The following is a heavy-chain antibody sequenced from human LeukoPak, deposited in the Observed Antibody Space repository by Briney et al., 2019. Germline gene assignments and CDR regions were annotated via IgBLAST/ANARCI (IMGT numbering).Heavy chain of an antibody. CDR2: MKPNSGNT. CDR3: GVDILTGYADY. CDR1: GYTFTNYD. V-gene: IGHV1-8*01. D-gene: IGHD3-9*01. Sequence: GASVKVSCKASGYTFTNYDINWVRQASGQGLEWMGYMKPNSGNTGYAQKFQGRVTMTEDTSTDTAYMELSSLRSEDTAVYYCGVDILTGYADYWGQGTLVTVSS. J-gene: IGHJ4*02.